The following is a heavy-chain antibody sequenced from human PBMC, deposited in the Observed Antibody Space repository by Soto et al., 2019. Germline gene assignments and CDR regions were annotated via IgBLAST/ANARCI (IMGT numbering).Heavy chain of an antibody. CDR1: GLTFSNYP. V-gene: IGHV3-23*01. D-gene: IGHD2-15*01. CDR2: ISGGGGTT. J-gene: IGHJ3*02. CDR3: GKISKARPDVVKAVFDR. Sequence: EVQLLESGGGWEQPGGSLRLSCIGSGLTFSNYPMSWVRQGPGKGLAWVSGISGGGGTTYYADSVTGRLTISRENSKETIILKIKSLRVENTALYYGGKISKARPDVVKAVFDRWGQGTRVTVSS.